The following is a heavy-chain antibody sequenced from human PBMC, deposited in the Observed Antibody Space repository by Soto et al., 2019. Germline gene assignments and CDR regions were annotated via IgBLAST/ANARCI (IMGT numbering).Heavy chain of an antibody. CDR3: ARDLWGYCGTDCYPLDV. Sequence: QVQLQESGPGLVKPSETLSLTCTVSGGSISSYYWSWIRQPPGKGLEWIGYMYNTGSTVYNPSLKGRVTKSVDTSKNQFSLKLNAVTAADTAVYYCARDLWGYCGTDCYPLDVWGQGTTVTVSS. V-gene: IGHV4-59*01. CDR2: MYNTGST. J-gene: IGHJ6*02. D-gene: IGHD2-21*02. CDR1: GGSISSYY.